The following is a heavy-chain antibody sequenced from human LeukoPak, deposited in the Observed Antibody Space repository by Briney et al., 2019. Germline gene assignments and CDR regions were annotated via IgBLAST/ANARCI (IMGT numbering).Heavy chain of an antibody. D-gene: IGHD3-10*01. CDR1: GFTFSSYS. J-gene: IGHJ6*04. CDR3: ARGLTYYYGSGKYDYYYGMEA. V-gene: IGHV3-30*04. Sequence: GKSLTLSCAASGFTFSSYSMHWVRQAPGKGLEWVADISYNGSNKYYADSVKGRFTISRDNTKNTLYLQMNSLRAEDRAVYYCARGLTYYYGSGKYDYYYGMEAWGKGNTVTVSS. CDR2: ISYNGSNK.